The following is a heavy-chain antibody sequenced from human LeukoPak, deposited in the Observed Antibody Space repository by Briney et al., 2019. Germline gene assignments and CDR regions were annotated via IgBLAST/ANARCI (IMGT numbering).Heavy chain of an antibody. V-gene: IGHV1-24*01. CDR2: FDPEDGET. J-gene: IGHJ4*02. Sequence: ASVKVSCKVSGYTLTELSMHWVRQAPGKGLEWMGGFDPEDGETIYAQKFQGRVTMTEDTSTDTAYMELSSLRSEDTAVYYCATVITVTPYFDYWGQGTLVTVPS. CDR3: ATVITVTPYFDY. CDR1: GYTLTELS. D-gene: IGHD4-17*01.